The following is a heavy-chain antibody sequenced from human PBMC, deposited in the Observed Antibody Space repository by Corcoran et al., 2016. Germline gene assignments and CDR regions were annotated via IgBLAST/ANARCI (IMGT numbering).Heavy chain of an antibody. CDR3: ATGGLAARPNYYYGMDV. CDR1: GYTFTDYY. CDR2: VDPEDGET. D-gene: IGHD6-6*01. J-gene: IGHJ6*02. V-gene: IGHV1-69-2*01. Sequence: EVQLVQSGAEVKKPGATVKISCKVSGYTFTDYYMHWVQQAPGKGLEWMGLVDPEDGETIYAEKFQGRVTITADTSTDTAYMELSSLRSEDTAVYYCATGGLAARPNYYYGMDVWGQGTTVTVSS.